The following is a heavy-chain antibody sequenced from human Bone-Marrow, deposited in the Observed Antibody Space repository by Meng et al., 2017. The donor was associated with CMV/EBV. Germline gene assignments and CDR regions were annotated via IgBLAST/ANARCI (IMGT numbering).Heavy chain of an antibody. CDR3: TRGSFDI. V-gene: IGHV3-15*01. J-gene: IGHJ3*02. CDR1: GLSFNNAW. CDR2: MNSRTGDGTT. D-gene: IGHD1-26*01. Sequence: LSCSASGLSFNNAWMSWFCEARGKGLEWIGRMNSRTGDGTTDYAAPVKGRFTISRDESKNTLYLQMSSMKTENTAVYYCTRGSFDIWGQGTMVTVSS.